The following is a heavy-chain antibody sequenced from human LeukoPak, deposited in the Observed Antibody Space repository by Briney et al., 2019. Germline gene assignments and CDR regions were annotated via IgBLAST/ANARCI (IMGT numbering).Heavy chain of an antibody. Sequence: GGSLRLSCAASGFTFSSYSMNWVRQAPGKGLEWVSSISSSSSYIYYADSVKGRFNISKDNANNSLYLQINSLRAEDTAVYYCARVKYYYDSSGYYGSYYYYMDVWGKGTTVTVSS. CDR1: GFTFSSYS. D-gene: IGHD3-22*01. V-gene: IGHV3-21*01. J-gene: IGHJ6*03. CDR2: ISSSSSYI. CDR3: ARVKYYYDSSGYYGSYYYYMDV.